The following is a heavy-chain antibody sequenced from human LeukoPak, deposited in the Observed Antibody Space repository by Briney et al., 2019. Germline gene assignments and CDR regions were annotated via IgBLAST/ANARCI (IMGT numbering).Heavy chain of an antibody. D-gene: IGHD2-21*01. CDR2: IKQDGSEK. J-gene: IGHJ4*02. V-gene: IGHV3-7*01. CDR1: GFTLSRYW. CDR3: ARATYSYFDS. Sequence: TGGSLRLSCTASGFTLSRYWMSWVRQAPGKGLEWVANIKQDGSEKHYVDSVKGRFTISRDNAKNSLYLQMNSLRAEDTAVYYCARATYSYFDSWGQGTLVTVSS.